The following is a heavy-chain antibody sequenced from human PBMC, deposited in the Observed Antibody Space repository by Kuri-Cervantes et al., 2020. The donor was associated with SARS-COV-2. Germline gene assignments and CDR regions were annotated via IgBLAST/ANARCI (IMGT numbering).Heavy chain of an antibody. CDR1: GGSISSHY. V-gene: IGHV4-34*01. CDR2: INHSGST. J-gene: IGHJ6*03. CDR3: AKEGKYSSGWYDYYYYMDV. D-gene: IGHD6-19*01. Sequence: SETLSLTCTVSGGSISSHYWSWIRQPPGKGLEWIGEINHSGSTNYNPSLKSRVTISVDTSKNQFSLKLSSVTAADTAVYYCAKEGKYSSGWYDYYYYMDVWGKGTTVTVSS.